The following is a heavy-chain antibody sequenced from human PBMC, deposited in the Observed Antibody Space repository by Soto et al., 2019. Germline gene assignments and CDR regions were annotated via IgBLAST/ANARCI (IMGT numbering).Heavy chain of an antibody. D-gene: IGHD6-13*01. CDR2: ST. V-gene: IGHV2-5*01. CDR3: TLRQDTSRGPIY. CDR1: GFSLTTRGMT. Sequence: SGPTLVNPTQTLTLTCPVSGFSLTTRGMTLGWIRQPPGKAPEWLALSTQYSPSLQSRLTFTEDTSKNQVVLTMTNMDPVDTATYYCTLRQDTSRGPIYWGQGIMVTVSS. J-gene: IGHJ4*02.